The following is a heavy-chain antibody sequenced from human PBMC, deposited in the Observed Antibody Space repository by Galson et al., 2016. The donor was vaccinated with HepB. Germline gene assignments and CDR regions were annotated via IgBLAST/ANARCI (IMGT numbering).Heavy chain of an antibody. V-gene: IGHV2-70*02. Sequence: PALVKPTQTLTLTCTFSGFSLSTRGLCVTWIRQPPGKALEWLALLDWDDDKYSRTALKTRLTISRDNSKNTLSLQMTSLRGDDSAVYYCAKDLDPGTVVTPTGVGYYYYGLDVWGQGTTVTVSS. CDR2: LDWDDDK. J-gene: IGHJ6*02. CDR3: AKDLDPGTVVTPTGVGYYYYGLDV. CDR1: GFSLSTRGLC. D-gene: IGHD2-2*01.